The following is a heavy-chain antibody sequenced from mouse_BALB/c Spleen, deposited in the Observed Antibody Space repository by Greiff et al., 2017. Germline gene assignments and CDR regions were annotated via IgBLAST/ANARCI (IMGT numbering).Heavy chain of an antibody. V-gene: IGHV3-6*02. Sequence: EVKLVESGPGLVKPSQSLSLTCSVTGYSITSGYYWNWIRQFPGNKLEWMGYISYDGSNNYNPSLKNRISITRDTSKNQFFLKLNSVTTEDTATYYCARERDSPFDYWGQGTTLTVSS. CDR3: ARERDSPFDY. CDR1: GYSITSGYY. J-gene: IGHJ2*01. CDR2: ISYDGSN.